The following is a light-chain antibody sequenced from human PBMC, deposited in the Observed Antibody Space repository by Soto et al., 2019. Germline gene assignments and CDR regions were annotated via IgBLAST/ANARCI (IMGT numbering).Light chain of an antibody. CDR3: QQYETYWT. J-gene: IGKJ1*01. CDR2: KAS. Sequence: DIQMTQSPSTLSASVGDRVTITCRASQRISYWLAWYQQKPGKAPKLLIYKASILEVGVPSRFSGRGSATEFSLTISSLQPDDFATYYCQQYETYWTFGPGTKVEMK. CDR1: QRISYW. V-gene: IGKV1-5*03.